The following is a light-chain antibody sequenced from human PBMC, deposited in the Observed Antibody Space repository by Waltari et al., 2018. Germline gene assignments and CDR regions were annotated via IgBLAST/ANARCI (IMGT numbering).Light chain of an antibody. CDR2: AAS. V-gene: IGKV1-6*01. CDR1: QDIRNE. Sequence: AIQMTQSPSSLSASVGDRVTITCRASQDIRNELGWYQQKPGRAPDLLIYAASTLQGGVPSRFSGSGSGTDFSLTISNLQPKDSATYYCLQDYNYPRTFGQGTKVEIK. J-gene: IGKJ1*01. CDR3: LQDYNYPRT.